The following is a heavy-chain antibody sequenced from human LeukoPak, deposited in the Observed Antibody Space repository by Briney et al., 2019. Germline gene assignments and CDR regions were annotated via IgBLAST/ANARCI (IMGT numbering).Heavy chain of an antibody. D-gene: IGHD2-2*01. CDR3: ASSQQRIVPAAPFDAFDI. V-gene: IGHV4-30-2*01. Sequence: MTSETLSLTCTVSGGSISSGGYYWSWIRQPPGKGLEWIGYIYHSGSTYYNPSLKSRVTISVDRSKNQFSLKLSSVTAADTAVYYCASSQQRIVPAAPFDAFDIWGQGTMVTVSS. CDR1: GGSISSGGYY. CDR2: IYHSGST. J-gene: IGHJ3*02.